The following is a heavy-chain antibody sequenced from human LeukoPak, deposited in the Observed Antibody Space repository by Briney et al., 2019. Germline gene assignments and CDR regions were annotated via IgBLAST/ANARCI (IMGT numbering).Heavy chain of an antibody. D-gene: IGHD2-21*01. CDR2: ISYDGSNK. Sequence: GGSLRLSCAASGFTFSSYAMHWVRQAPGKGLEWVAVISYDGSNKYHADSVKGRFTISRDNSKNTLYLQMNSLRAEDTAVYYCASFTGYVVLDYWGQGTLVTVSS. CDR3: ASFTGYVVLDY. J-gene: IGHJ4*02. V-gene: IGHV3-30*04. CDR1: GFTFSSYA.